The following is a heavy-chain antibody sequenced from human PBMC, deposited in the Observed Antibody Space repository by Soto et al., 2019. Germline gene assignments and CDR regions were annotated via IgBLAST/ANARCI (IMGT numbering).Heavy chain of an antibody. CDR3: IKETSPGGLDY. CDR1: GFTSPDQA. J-gene: IGHJ4*02. Sequence: EMQLVESGGGLVQPGGSLRLSCAASGFTSPDQAMHWIRQVPGKGLEWVSGIYGNRAGVGHADSVKGRFTISTDDAKNTLYLQMNSLRVEDTALYYCIKETSPGGLDYWGQGTLVTVSS. V-gene: IGHV3-9*02. D-gene: IGHD3-16*01. CDR2: IYGNRAGV.